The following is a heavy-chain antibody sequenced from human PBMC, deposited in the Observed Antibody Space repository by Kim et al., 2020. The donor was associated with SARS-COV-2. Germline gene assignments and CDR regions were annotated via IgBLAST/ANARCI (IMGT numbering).Heavy chain of an antibody. CDR1: GGSFSGYY. CDR3: ARGLYSSSAIDY. Sequence: SETLSLTCAVYGGSFSGYYWSWIRQPPGKGLEWIGEINHSGSTNYNPSLKSRVTISVDTSKNQFSLKLSSVTAADTAVYYCARGLYSSSAIDYWGQGTLV. D-gene: IGHD6-6*01. J-gene: IGHJ4*02. V-gene: IGHV4-34*01. CDR2: INHSGST.